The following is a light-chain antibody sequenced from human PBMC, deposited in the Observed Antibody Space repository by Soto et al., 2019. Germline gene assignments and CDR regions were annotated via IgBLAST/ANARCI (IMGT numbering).Light chain of an antibody. CDR1: QTIANN. V-gene: IGKV3-15*01. CDR2: GAS. J-gene: IGKJ2*01. CDR3: QEYNNWPPYT. Sequence: ETVMTQSPATLSVSPGERATLSCRASQTIANNLAWYQQRPGQAPRLLIYGASTRATGIPARFSGSGSGTEFTLTISSLQSADFAVYSCQEYNNWPPYTFGQGTKLEIK.